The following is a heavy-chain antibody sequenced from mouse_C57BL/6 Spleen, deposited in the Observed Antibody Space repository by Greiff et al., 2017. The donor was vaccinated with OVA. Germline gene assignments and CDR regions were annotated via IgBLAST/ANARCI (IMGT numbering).Heavy chain of an antibody. CDR1: GFNIKDDY. CDR3: TTYDCYYEVDY. V-gene: IGHV14-4*01. Sequence: EVQLQQSGAELVRPGASVKLSCTASGFNIKDDYMHWVKQRPEQGLEWIGWIDPENGDTEYASKFQGKATITADTSSNTAYLQLSSLTSEDTAVYYCTTYDCYYEVDYWGQGTTLTVSS. D-gene: IGHD2-3*01. CDR2: IDPENGDT. J-gene: IGHJ2*01.